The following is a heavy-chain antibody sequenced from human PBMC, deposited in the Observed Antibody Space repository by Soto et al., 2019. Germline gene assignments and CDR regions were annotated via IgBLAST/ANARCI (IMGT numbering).Heavy chain of an antibody. D-gene: IGHD3-10*01. CDR1: GYTFTSYG. J-gene: IGHJ3*02. Sequence: QVQLVQSGAEVKKPGASVKVSCKASGYTFTSYGISWVRQAPGQGLEWMGWISAYNGNTNYAQKRQGRVTMTTDTSTSTAYMELRSLRSDDTAVYYCARERSVLLWFGELSRPGPNDAFDIWGQGTMVTVSS. CDR3: ARERSVLLWFGELSRPGPNDAFDI. V-gene: IGHV1-18*01. CDR2: ISAYNGNT.